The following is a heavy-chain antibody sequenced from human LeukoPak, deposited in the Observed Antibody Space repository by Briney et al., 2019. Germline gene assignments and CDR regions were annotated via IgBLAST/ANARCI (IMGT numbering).Heavy chain of an antibody. CDR3: ARDVNSGSYYNYYYYYYMDV. V-gene: IGHV1-18*01. Sequence: GASVKVSCKASGYTFTSYGISWVRQAPGQGLERMGWISAYNGNTNYAQKLQGRVTMTTDTSTSTAYMELRSLRSDDTAVYYCARDVNSGSYYNYYYYYYMDVWGKGTTVTVSS. D-gene: IGHD3-10*01. CDR2: ISAYNGNT. J-gene: IGHJ6*03. CDR1: GYTFTSYG.